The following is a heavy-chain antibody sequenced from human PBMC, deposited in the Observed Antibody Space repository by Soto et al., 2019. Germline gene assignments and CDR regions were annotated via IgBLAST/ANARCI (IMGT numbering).Heavy chain of an antibody. CDR1: GASMTSSIYY. CDR3: ARQSYFDGAGYYLGWFDP. D-gene: IGHD3-22*01. V-gene: IGHV4-39*01. Sequence: SETLSLTCSVSGASMTSSIYYWAWIRQAPGKGPEWIGSLNYGGTTYHSPSLEGRVTMSVDTSKKEFSLNVISVTAADTAIYYCARQSYFDGAGYYLGWFDPWGQGTLVTVSS. J-gene: IGHJ5*02. CDR2: LNYGGTT.